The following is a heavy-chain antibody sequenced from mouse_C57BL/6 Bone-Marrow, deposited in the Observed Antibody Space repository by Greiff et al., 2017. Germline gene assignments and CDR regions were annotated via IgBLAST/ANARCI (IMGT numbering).Heavy chain of an antibody. V-gene: IGHV1-81*01. J-gene: IGHJ1*03. CDR2: IYPRSGNT. CDR3: ARPLNVRWYFDV. Sequence: QVQLQQSGAELARPGASVKLSCKASGYTFTSYGISWVKQRTGQGLEWIGEIYPRSGNTYYNEKFKGKATLTADKSSSTAYMELRSLTSEDSAVYFCARPLNVRWYFDVWGTGTTVTVSS. CDR1: GYTFTSYG. D-gene: IGHD1-2*01.